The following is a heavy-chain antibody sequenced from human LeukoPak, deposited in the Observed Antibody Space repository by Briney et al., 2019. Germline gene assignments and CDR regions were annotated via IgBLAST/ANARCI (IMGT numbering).Heavy chain of an antibody. CDR3: ARTDGFDI. Sequence: QPGGSLRLSCAASGFIFNNYYMNWVRQAPGKGLEWVSYISSASGIIYYADSAKGRFTISRDNAKNALYLQMNSLRADDTAVYYCARTDGFDIWGQGTMVTVSS. CDR1: GFIFNNYY. CDR2: ISSASGII. V-gene: IGHV3-48*01. J-gene: IGHJ3*02.